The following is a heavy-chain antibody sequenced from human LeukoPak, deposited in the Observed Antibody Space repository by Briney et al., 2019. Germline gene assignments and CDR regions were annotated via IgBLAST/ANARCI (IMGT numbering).Heavy chain of an antibody. J-gene: IGHJ4*02. CDR3: ARDLTVAGTGFDY. D-gene: IGHD6-19*01. V-gene: IGHV1-2*04. CDR2: INPNSGGT. Sequence: VASVKVSCKASGYTLTVYYMHWVRQAPGQGLEWMGWINPNSGGTNYAQKFQGWVTMTRDTSISTAYMELSRLRSDDTAVYYCARDLTVAGTGFDYWGQGTLVTVSS. CDR1: GYTLTVYY.